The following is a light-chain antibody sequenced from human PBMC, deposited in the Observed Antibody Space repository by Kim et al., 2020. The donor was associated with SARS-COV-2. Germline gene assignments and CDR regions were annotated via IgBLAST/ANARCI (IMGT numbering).Light chain of an antibody. J-gene: IGLJ3*02. CDR2: RNN. Sequence: RQTATLTYTGNSNNVGNEGAAWLQQHQGHPPKLLFYRNNNRPSGISERFSASRSGNTASLTITGLQPEDEADYLCSAWDSNLAAWVFGEGTQLTVL. CDR3: SAWDSNLAAWV. V-gene: IGLV10-54*04. CDR1: SNNVGNEG.